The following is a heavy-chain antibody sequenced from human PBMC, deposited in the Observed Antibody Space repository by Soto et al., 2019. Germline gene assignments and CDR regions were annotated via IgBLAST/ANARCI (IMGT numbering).Heavy chain of an antibody. Sequence: SETLSLTCAVYGGSFSGYYWSWIRQPPGKGLEWIGEINHSGSTNYNPSLKSRVTISVDTSKNQFSLKLSSVTAADTAVYYCARAPGTQGGYWGQGTLVTVSS. CDR3: ARAPGTQGGY. J-gene: IGHJ4*02. CDR1: GGSFSGYY. V-gene: IGHV4-34*01. D-gene: IGHD6-13*01. CDR2: INHSGST.